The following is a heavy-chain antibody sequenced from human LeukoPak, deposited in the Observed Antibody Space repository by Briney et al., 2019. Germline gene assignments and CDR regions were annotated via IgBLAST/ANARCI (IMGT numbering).Heavy chain of an antibody. J-gene: IGHJ6*03. D-gene: IGHD6-13*01. CDR3: ARGSGSWLPYYMDV. V-gene: IGHV4-30-4*07. CDR2: IYYSGYT. Sequence: PSQTLSLTCAVSGGSISSGGYSWSWIRQPPGKGLEWIGHIYYSGYTSYNPSLKSRVTISIDTSKNQFSLKLSSVTAADTAVYYCARGSGSWLPYYMDVWGKGTTVTVSS. CDR1: GGSISSGGYS.